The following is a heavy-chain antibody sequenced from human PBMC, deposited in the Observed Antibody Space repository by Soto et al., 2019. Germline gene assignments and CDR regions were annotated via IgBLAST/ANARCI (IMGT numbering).Heavy chain of an antibody. V-gene: IGHV4-31*03. Sequence: SETLSLTCTVSGGSISSGGYYWSWIRQHPGKGLEWIGYIYYSGSTYYNPSLKSRVTISVDTSKNQFSLKLSSVTAADTAVYYCARSGDEVDAFDIWGQGTMVTVSS. CDR1: GGSISSGGYY. J-gene: IGHJ3*02. CDR3: ARSGDEVDAFDI. CDR2: IYYSGST. D-gene: IGHD2-21*01.